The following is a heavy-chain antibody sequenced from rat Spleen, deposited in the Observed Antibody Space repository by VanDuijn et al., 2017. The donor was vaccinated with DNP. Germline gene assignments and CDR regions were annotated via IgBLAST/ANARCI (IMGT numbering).Heavy chain of an antibody. J-gene: IGHJ3*01. Sequence: EVRLVESGGGLVQPGRSLKLSCAASGFNFNDYWMGWVRQAPGKGLEWIGEINKDSSVINYTPSLRERFTISRDNAQNSLYLQMNTLGSEDTATYYCARLDYDGYYLRGFAYWGQGTLVTVSS. CDR1: GFNFNDYW. CDR3: ARLDYDGYYLRGFAY. D-gene: IGHD1-12*03. V-gene: IGHV4-2*01. CDR2: INKDSSVI.